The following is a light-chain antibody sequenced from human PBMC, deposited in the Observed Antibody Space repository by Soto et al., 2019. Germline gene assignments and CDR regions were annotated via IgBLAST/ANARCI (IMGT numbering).Light chain of an antibody. Sequence: QSVLIQPPSVSGSPGQSVTISCTGTSSDVGSYDYVSWYQQHPGKAPKLMIYEVTKRPSGVPARFSGSKSGNAASLTVSGLQADDEADYYCSSYAGSRNLVFGGGTKLTVL. CDR3: SSYAGSRNLV. J-gene: IGLJ2*01. V-gene: IGLV2-8*01. CDR2: EVT. CDR1: SSDVGSYDY.